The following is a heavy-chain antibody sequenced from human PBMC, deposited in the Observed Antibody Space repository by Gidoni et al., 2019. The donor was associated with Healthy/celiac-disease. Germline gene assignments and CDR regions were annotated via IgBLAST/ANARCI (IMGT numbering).Heavy chain of an antibody. CDR3: AADLGCSSTSCSFDY. Sequence: QMQLVQSGPEVKKPGTSVKVSCKASGFTFTRSAMQWVRQARGQRLEWIGWIVVGSGNTNYAQKFQERVTITRDMSTSTAYMELSSLRSEDTAVYYCAADLGCSSTSCSFDYWGQGTLVTVSS. D-gene: IGHD2-2*01. CDR2: IVVGSGNT. V-gene: IGHV1-58*02. J-gene: IGHJ4*02. CDR1: GFTFTRSA.